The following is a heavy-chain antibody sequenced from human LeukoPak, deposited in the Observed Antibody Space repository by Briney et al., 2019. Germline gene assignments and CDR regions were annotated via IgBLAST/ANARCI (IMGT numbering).Heavy chain of an antibody. CDR3: ARGHNYDVLTGPSPDY. CDR1: RFILSSNY. V-gene: IGHV3-53*01. D-gene: IGHD3-9*01. Sequence: GGSLLLSCAASRFILSSNYMSWVRQAPGKGLEWVSIIYSGGSTYYADSVKGRLTISRDNSKNTLYLQMNSLRAEDTAVYYCARGHNYDVLTGPSPDYWGQGTLVTVSS. CDR2: IYSGGST. J-gene: IGHJ4*02.